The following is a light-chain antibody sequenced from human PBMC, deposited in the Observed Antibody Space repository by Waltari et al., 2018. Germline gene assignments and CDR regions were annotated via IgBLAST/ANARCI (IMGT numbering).Light chain of an antibody. CDR1: QRSSKD. J-gene: IGKJ4*02. CDR2: DAS. Sequence: DIVFTQSPATLSFSPGERATLSCRASQRSSKDVAWYQQRPGPSPRLLSHDASNRATGVPVRFGAFGSGTEFTLTFSSLEAGAFAVYCCEQHNNGPLTFDGGTTVEIK. V-gene: IGKV3-11*01. CDR3: EQHNNGPLT.